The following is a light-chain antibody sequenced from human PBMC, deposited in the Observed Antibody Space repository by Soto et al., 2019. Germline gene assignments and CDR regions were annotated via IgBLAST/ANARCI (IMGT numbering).Light chain of an antibody. Sequence: QSALTQPPSVSGSPGQSVTISCTGTSTDFVSYNRVSWYQQPPGTAPKLIIYEASNRPSGVPDRFSGSKSGNTASLTISGLQAADEADYYCSSYTSENTYVFGTGTKLTVL. V-gene: IGLV2-18*02. CDR1: STDFVSYNR. CDR2: EAS. J-gene: IGLJ1*01. CDR3: SSYTSENTYV.